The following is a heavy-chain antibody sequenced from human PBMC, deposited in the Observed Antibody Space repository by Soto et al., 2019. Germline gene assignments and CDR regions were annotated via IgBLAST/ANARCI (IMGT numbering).Heavy chain of an antibody. V-gene: IGHV3-23*01. CDR1: GFTFSSYA. Sequence: PGGSLRLSCAASGFTFSSYAMSWVRQAPGKGLEWVSATSGSGGSTYYADSVKGRFTISRDNSKNTLYLQMNSLRAEDTAVYYCAKEAAQRDSVECYGRDVWGQGTTVTVSS. CDR2: TSGSGGST. D-gene: IGHD6-25*01. CDR3: AKEAAQRDSVECYGRDV. J-gene: IGHJ6*02.